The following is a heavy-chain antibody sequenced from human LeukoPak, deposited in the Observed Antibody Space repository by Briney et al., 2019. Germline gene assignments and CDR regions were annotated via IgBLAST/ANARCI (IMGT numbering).Heavy chain of an antibody. Sequence: GACLRLSCAVSGITLSNAGISSVRQDPRKGLECVAGISDRGGRTTYTDSLKDRVTISRDNRKNTLYLQMNSQTAEGTSIYVCAQRGVVIRVILGGFHKVDYYFDSWGQGALVTVSS. CDR1: GITLSNAG. V-gene: IGHV3-23*01. J-gene: IGHJ4*02. CDR3: AQRGVVIRVILGGFHKVDYYFDS. CDR2: ISDRGGRT. D-gene: IGHD3-22*01.